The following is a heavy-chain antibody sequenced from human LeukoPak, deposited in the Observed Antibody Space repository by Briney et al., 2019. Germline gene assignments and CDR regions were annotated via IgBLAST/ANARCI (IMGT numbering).Heavy chain of an antibody. V-gene: IGHV3-74*01. CDR3: AREAPAYGERYFVS. J-gene: IGHJ4*02. CDR1: GFTFSSYW. CDR2: INSDGSST. D-gene: IGHD2-21*01. Sequence: HPGGSLRLSCAASGFTFSSYWMHWVRQAPGKGLVWVSRINSDGSSTSYADSVKGRFIISRDDAKNTLYLQMNSLRAEDTALYYCAREAPAYGERYFVSWGQGTLVTVSS.